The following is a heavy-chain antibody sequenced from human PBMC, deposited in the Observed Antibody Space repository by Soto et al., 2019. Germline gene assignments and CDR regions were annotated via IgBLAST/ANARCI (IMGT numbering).Heavy chain of an antibody. J-gene: IGHJ3*02. D-gene: IGHD3-16*01. CDR1: GFTFSSYD. CDR2: IGTAGDT. Sequence: PGGSLRLSCAASGFTFSSYDMHWVRQATGKGLEWVSAIGTAGDTYYPGSVKGRFTISRENAKNSLYLQMNSLRAGDTAVYYCARAISYYDYVWGLTPGAFDIWGQRTLVTVSS. V-gene: IGHV3-13*01. CDR3: ARAISYYDYVWGLTPGAFDI.